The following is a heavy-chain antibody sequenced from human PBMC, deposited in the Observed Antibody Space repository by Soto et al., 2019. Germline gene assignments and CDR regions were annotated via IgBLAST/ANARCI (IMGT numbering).Heavy chain of an antibody. CDR2: IHPGDSDT. Sequence: GESLKISCVGSGFSFSRYTVGWMRQVPGKGLEWMGVIHPGDSDTIYSPSFQGQVTISADKSISTAYLQWSSLKASDTAMYYCTLSYGDSYYYYYGMDVWGQGTTVTVSS. J-gene: IGHJ6*02. V-gene: IGHV5-51*01. CDR3: TLSYGDSYYYYYGMDV. CDR1: GFSFSRYT. D-gene: IGHD4-17*01.